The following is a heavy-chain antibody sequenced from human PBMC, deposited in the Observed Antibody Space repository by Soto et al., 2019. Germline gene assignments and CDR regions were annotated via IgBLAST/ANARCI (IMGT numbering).Heavy chain of an antibody. CDR1: GGSISNYY. Sequence: QVQLQESGPGLVKPSETLSLTCSVSGGSISNYYWSWIRQAPGKGLEWIGYIYYIGSTNYNPSLKRRVTMSVDTSKNQFSLRLTSVTAADTAVYYCARRLITPLWYYGMDVWGQGTTVTVSS. V-gene: IGHV4-59*01. D-gene: IGHD2-15*01. J-gene: IGHJ6*02. CDR2: IYYIGST. CDR3: ARRLITPLWYYGMDV.